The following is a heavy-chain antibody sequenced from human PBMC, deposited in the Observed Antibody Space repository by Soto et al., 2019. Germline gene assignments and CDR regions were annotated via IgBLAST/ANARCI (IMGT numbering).Heavy chain of an antibody. CDR2: IYYSGST. J-gene: IGHJ4*02. Sequence: SETLSLTCTVSGGSISSGGYYWSWIRQHPGKGLEWIGYIYYSGSTYYSPSLKSRVTISVDTSKNQFSLKLSSVTAADTAVYYCARSGYSYGPNPLLYWGQGTLVT. CDR1: GGSISSGGYY. CDR3: ARSGYSYGPNPLLY. V-gene: IGHV4-31*03. D-gene: IGHD5-18*01.